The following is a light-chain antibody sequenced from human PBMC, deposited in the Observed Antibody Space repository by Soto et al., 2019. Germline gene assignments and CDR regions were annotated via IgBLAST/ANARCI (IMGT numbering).Light chain of an antibody. J-gene: IGLJ1*01. Sequence: PGQKVTISCSGSSSNIGNTYVFWYQQLPGTAPKLLIYDNNQRPSGIPDRFSGSKSGTSATLAITGLQTGDEADYYCGTWDSSLSAYVFGTGTKVTVL. CDR2: DNN. CDR3: GTWDSSLSAYV. CDR1: SSNIGNTY. V-gene: IGLV1-51*01.